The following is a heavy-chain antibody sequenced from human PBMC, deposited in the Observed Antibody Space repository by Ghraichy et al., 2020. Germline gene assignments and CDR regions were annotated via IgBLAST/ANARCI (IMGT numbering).Heavy chain of an antibody. CDR2: VHYTGNT. J-gene: IGHJ4*02. V-gene: IGHV4-39*01. Sequence: SETLSLTCTVSGGSISGSSYYWGWIRQPPGKGLEWIGSVHYTGNTYYNPSLKSRLTISVDTSKNQFSLKLSSVTAADTAVYYCARLPASLMITFGGVIGWGQGTLVTVSS. CDR3: ARLPASLMITFGGVIG. D-gene: IGHD3-16*02. CDR1: GGSISGSSYY.